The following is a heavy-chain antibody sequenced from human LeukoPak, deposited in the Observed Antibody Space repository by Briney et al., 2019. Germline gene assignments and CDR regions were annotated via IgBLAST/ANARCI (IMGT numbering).Heavy chain of an antibody. CDR3: APPCLAPSLPRTSNNWFDP. D-gene: IGHD2-15*01. J-gene: IGHJ5*02. V-gene: IGHV4-59*08. CDR2: RNYSGNS. Sequence: SETLSLTCTVSVGSISTHYWSWILQPPGKGLEWIGHRNYSGNSNYNPSLRSRITISVDTPNNQFSLKLSSVTAADTAVYYCAPPCLAPSLPRTSNNWFDPWGQGTLVTVSS. CDR1: VGSISTHY.